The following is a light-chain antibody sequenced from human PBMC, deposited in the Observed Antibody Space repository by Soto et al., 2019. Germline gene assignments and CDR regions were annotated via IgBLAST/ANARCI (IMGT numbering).Light chain of an antibody. J-gene: IGKJ3*01. Sequence: EIVLTQSPCTLSLSPGDRATLSCRASHSINTSFLAWFQQKPGQAPGLLIYAASTRATGIPDRFSGSASETDFTLTINRLEPEDSAVYYCQQYASAPFSLGPGTKVDIK. CDR3: QQYASAPFS. CDR1: HSINTSF. V-gene: IGKV3-20*01. CDR2: AAS.